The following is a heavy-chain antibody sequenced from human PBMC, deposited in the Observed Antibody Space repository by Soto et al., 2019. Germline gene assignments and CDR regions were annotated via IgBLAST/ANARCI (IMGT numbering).Heavy chain of an antibody. CDR2: VNPSGGHT. Sequence: QVQLMQSGAEVKKPGASVKVSCKASGDTFTDYYIHWVRQAPGQGLEWMGTVNPSGGHTTYAQHFLGRVTKTKDTSTMNLYMELTSLTSDYTAVYYCARGGHVVVVTAALDYWGQGTLVTVSS. CDR1: GDTFTDYY. V-gene: IGHV1-46*01. D-gene: IGHD2-21*02. J-gene: IGHJ4*02. CDR3: ARGGHVVVVTAALDY.